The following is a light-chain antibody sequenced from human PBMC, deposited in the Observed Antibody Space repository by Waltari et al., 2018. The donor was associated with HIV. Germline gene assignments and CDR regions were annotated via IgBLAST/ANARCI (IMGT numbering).Light chain of an antibody. CDR2: RND. Sequence: SVLTQPPSASGTPGQRVTISCSGSSSNIGSNYVFWYQQVPGTAPKLLLYRNDQRPSGGPDRFSGSTSGTSASLAISGLRPEDEADYYCATWDDSLSGVLFGGGTKLTVL. CDR3: ATWDDSLSGVL. V-gene: IGLV1-47*01. J-gene: IGLJ2*01. CDR1: SSNIGSNY.